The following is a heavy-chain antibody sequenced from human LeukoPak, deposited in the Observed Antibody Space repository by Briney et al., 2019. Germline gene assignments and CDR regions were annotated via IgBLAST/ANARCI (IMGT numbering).Heavy chain of an antibody. CDR1: GFTFSSYS. Sequence: GGSLRLSCAASGFTFSSYSMNRVRQAPGKGLEWVSSISSSSSYIYYADSVKGRFTISRDNAKNSLYLQMNSLRAEDTAVYYCARGGGYCSSTSCYLNDWFDPWGQGTLVTVSS. V-gene: IGHV3-21*01. D-gene: IGHD2-2*03. CDR2: ISSSSSYI. J-gene: IGHJ5*02. CDR3: ARGGGYCSSTSCYLNDWFDP.